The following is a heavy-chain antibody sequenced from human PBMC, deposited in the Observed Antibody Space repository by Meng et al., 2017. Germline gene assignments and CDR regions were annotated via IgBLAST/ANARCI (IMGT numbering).Heavy chain of an antibody. V-gene: IGHV3-7*03. CDR1: GFTFSSYW. J-gene: IGHJ4*02. CDR2: IKQDRSEK. CDR3: AKLIAPSAY. Sequence: VQLLESGGGLVRPGGSLILAFAASGFTFSSYWMSRVRQAPGKGLEWVANIKQDRSEKYYADSVKGRFTISRDNAKNSLYLQMNSLRAEDTAVYYCAKLIAPSAYWGQGTLVTVSS. D-gene: IGHD2/OR15-2a*01.